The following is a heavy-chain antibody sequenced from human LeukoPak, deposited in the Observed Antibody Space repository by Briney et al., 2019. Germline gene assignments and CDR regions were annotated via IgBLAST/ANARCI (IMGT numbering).Heavy chain of an antibody. V-gene: IGHV1-8*01. CDR1: GYTFTSYD. D-gene: IGHD1-26*01. CDR3: ARVMYRKVYYFDY. J-gene: IGHJ4*02. Sequence: ASVKVSCKASGYTFTSYDINWVRQATGQGLEWMGWMNPNSGNTGYAQKFQGRVTMTRNTSISTAYMELSSLRSEDTAVYYCARVMYRKVYYFDYWGQGTLVTVSS. CDR2: MNPNSGNT.